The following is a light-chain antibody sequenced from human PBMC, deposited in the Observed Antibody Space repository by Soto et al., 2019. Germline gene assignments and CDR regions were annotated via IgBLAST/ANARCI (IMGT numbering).Light chain of an antibody. CDR1: SSDVGGYNY. J-gene: IGLJ3*02. CDR2: EVT. Sequence: QSALTQPPSASGSPGQSVTISCTGTSSDVGGYNYVSWYQQHPGKAPKLMIYEVTKRPSGVPDRFSGSKSGNTASLTVSGLQAEDEADYYCSSRATNAGGDNWVFGERTKRTVL. CDR3: SSRATNAGGDNWV. V-gene: IGLV2-8*01.